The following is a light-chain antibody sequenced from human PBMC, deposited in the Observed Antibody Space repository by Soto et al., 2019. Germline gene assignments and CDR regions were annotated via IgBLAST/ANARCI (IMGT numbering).Light chain of an antibody. CDR2: EVS. J-gene: IGLJ2*01. CDR1: SSDVGGYNY. Sequence: QSALTQPPSASGSPGQSVTISCTGSSSDVGGYNYVSWYQQHPGKAPKLMSYEVSKRTSGVPDRFSGSKSGKTAALTVSGLQAEDESEYYCSSYAGSNSVVFGGGTKLTVL. V-gene: IGLV2-8*01. CDR3: SSYAGSNSVV.